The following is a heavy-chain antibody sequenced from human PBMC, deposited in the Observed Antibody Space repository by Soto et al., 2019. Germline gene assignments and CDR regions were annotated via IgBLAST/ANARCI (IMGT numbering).Heavy chain of an antibody. Sequence: QVQLVESGGGVVQPGRSLRLSCAASGFTFSSYGMHWVRQAPGKGLEWVAVISYDGSNKYYADSVKGRFTISRDNSKNTLYLQMNSLRAEDTAVYHCAKDRSSSWPLYYYYGMDVWGQGTTVTVSS. V-gene: IGHV3-30*18. J-gene: IGHJ6*02. CDR2: ISYDGSNK. CDR1: GFTFSSYG. D-gene: IGHD6-6*01. CDR3: AKDRSSSWPLYYYYGMDV.